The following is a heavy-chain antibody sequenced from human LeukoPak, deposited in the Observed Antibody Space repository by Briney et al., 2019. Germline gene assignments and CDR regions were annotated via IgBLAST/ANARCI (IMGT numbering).Heavy chain of an antibody. CDR2: IDPSDSYT. J-gene: IGHJ4*02. V-gene: IGHV5-10-1*01. D-gene: IGHD6-19*01. CDR3: ARPSSGWYVLDY. Sequence: GESLRIYCKGSGYSFTSYWMSWVRQMPGKGMEWMGRIDPSDSYTDYSPSFQGHVTISADKSISTAYLQWSSLKASDTAMYYCARPSSGWYVLDYWGQGTLVTVSS. CDR1: GYSFTSYW.